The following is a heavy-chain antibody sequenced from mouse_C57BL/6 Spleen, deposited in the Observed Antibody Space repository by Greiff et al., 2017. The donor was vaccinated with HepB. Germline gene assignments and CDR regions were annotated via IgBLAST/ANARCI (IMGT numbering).Heavy chain of an antibody. V-gene: IGHV2-6*01. CDR2: IWGVGST. CDR3: ASGGRRFAY. Sequence: VMLVESGPGLVAPSQSLSITCTVSGFSLTSYGVDWVRQSPGKGLEWLGVIWGVGSTNYNSALKSRLSISKDNSKSQVCLKMNSLQTDDTAMYYCASGGRRFAYWGQGTLVTVSA. D-gene: IGHD2-12*01. CDR1: GFSLTSYG. J-gene: IGHJ3*01.